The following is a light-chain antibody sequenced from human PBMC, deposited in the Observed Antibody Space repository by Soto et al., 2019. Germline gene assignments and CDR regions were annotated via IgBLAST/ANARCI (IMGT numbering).Light chain of an antibody. J-gene: IGKJ5*01. CDR3: QQYYSTLSYT. CDR2: WAS. V-gene: IGKV4-1*01. CDR1: QSVLYSSNNKNY. Sequence: DIVMTQSPDSLAVSLGERATINCKSSQSVLYSSNNKNYLAWYQQKPGQPPKLLIYWASTRESGVPDRFSGSGYGTDFTLTISSLQAEDVAVYYCQQYYSTLSYTFGQGTRLEIK.